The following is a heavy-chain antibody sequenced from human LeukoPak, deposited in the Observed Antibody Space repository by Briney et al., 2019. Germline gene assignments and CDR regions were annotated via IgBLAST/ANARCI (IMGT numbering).Heavy chain of an antibody. V-gene: IGHV4-31*03. D-gene: IGHD3-10*01. Sequence: SETLSLTCTVSGGSISSGGYYWSWIRPHPGKGLEWIVYIYYSGSTYYNPSLKRRVTLSVDPSKHQFSLKLSSATAADTAVYYCARDKPYGSGSYIDYWGQGTLVTVSS. CDR2: IYYSGST. CDR3: ARDKPYGSGSYIDY. CDR1: GGSISSGGYY. J-gene: IGHJ4*02.